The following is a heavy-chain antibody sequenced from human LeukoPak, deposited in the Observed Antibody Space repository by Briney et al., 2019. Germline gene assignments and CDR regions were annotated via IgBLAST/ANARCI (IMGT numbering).Heavy chain of an antibody. V-gene: IGHV4-59*01. CDR2: IYYSGTT. D-gene: IGHD6-13*01. J-gene: IGHJ4*02. CDR1: GGSISSYY. Sequence: SETLSLTCAVSGGSISSYYWSWIRQPPGKGLEWIGYIYYSGTTNYNPSLKSRVAISVDTSKNQFSLKLSSVTAADTAVYYCARGVYIAAAQYGYWGQGTLVTVSS. CDR3: ARGVYIAAAQYGY.